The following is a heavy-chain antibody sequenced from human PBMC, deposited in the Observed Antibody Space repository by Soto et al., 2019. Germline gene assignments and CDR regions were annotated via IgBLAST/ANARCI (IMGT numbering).Heavy chain of an antibody. V-gene: IGHV5-51*01. J-gene: IGHJ6*02. CDR2: NYPGDSET. Sequence: PGETLKISCKGSGYSFTSYWNGWVRQMPGKGLEWMGINYPGDSETRYSPSVQGQVTISADKSISTACLQWSSLTASDTAMYYCARLGVQFRMDVWGQGTTVTVSS. CDR1: GYSFTSYW. D-gene: IGHD1-1*01. CDR3: ARLGVQFRMDV.